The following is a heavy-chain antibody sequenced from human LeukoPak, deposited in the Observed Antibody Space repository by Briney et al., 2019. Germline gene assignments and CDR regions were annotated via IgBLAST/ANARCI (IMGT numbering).Heavy chain of an antibody. J-gene: IGHJ4*02. CDR2: ISSSGNT. Sequence: PGGSLRLSCAASGFTFSRSAMTWVRQTPGKGLDWVSSISSSGNTYYADSVKGRFTISRDNSKNMLYLQMNSLRAEDTAVYYCVKGRISEDGLDFWGRGTLVTVSS. CDR1: GFTFSRSA. CDR3: VKGRISEDGLDF. V-gene: IGHV3-23*01. D-gene: IGHD6-13*01.